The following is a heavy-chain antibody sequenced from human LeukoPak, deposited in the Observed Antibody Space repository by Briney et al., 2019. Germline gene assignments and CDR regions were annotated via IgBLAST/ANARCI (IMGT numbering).Heavy chain of an antibody. CDR3: ARDRPGGGKLDFAY. D-gene: IGHD1-1*01. Sequence: GGSLRLSCAASGFTVSTNYMNWVRQAPGKGLEWVAVIYTDGDTYYEESVEGRFTISRQNSKNTLYLQMTSLRSDDTAIYYCARDRPGGGKLDFAYWGQGTLVTVSS. J-gene: IGHJ4*02. V-gene: IGHV3-53*04. CDR1: GFTVSTNY. CDR2: IYTDGDT.